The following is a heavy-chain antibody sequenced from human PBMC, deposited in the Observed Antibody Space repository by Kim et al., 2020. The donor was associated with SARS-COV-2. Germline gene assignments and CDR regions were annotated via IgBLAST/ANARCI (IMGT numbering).Heavy chain of an antibody. Sequence: TDGGTTDYAAPVKGRFTISRDDSKNMLYLQMNSLKTEDTAMYYCTTSGGYWGQGTLVTVSS. CDR3: TTSGGY. J-gene: IGHJ4*02. V-gene: IGHV3-15*01. D-gene: IGHD3-10*01. CDR2: TDGGTT.